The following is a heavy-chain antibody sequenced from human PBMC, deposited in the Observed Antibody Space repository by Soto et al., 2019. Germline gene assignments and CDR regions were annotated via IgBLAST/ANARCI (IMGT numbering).Heavy chain of an antibody. CDR3: ARGYCTNGVCYTFDY. CDR1: GGSISSGGYS. V-gene: IGHV4-30-2*01. D-gene: IGHD2-8*01. J-gene: IGHJ4*03. Sequence: PSETLSLTCAVSGGSISSGGYSWSWIRQPPGKGLEWIGYIYHSGSTYYNPSLKSRVTISVDRSKNQFSLKLSSVTAADTAVYYCARGYCTNGVCYTFDYWVPETLLVTVSS. CDR2: IYHSGST.